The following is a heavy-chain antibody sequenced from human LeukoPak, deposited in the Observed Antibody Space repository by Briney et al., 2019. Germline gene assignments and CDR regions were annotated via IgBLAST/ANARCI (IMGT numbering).Heavy chain of an antibody. CDR3: ARMYSGKHYYYYMDV. V-gene: IGHV3-21*01. Sequence: PGGSLRLSCAASGFTFSSYSMNWVRQAPGKGLEWVSSISSSSSYIYYADSVKGRFTISRDNAKNSLYLQMNSLRAEDTAVYYCARMYSGKHYYYYMDVWGKGTTVTVSS. D-gene: IGHD1-26*01. J-gene: IGHJ6*03. CDR1: GFTFSSYS. CDR2: ISSSSSYI.